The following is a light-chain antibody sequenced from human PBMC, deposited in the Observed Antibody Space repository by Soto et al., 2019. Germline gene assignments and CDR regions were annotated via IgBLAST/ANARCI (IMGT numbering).Light chain of an antibody. CDR3: AAWDDSLNV. CDR1: SSNIGSNT. J-gene: IGLJ3*02. V-gene: IGLV1-44*01. CDR2: SNN. Sequence: QSVLTQPPSASGTPGQRVTNSCSGSSSNIGSNTVNWYQQLPGTAPKLLIYSNNQRPSGVPDRFSGSKSGTSASLAISGLQSEDEADYYCAAWDDSLNVFGGGTQLTVL.